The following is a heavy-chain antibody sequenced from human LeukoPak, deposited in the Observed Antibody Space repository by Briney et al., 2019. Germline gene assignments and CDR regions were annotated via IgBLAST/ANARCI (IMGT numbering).Heavy chain of an antibody. CDR2: INHSGST. CDR1: GGSISSGGYS. D-gene: IGHD2-15*01. V-gene: IGHV4-30-2*01. J-gene: IGHJ4*02. Sequence: PSETLSLTCAVSGGSISSGGYSWSWIRQPPGKGLEWIGEINHSGSTNYNPPLKSRVTISVDTSKNQFSLKLSSVTAADTAVYYCASPNCSGGSCYVDYWGQGTLVTVSS. CDR3: ASPNCSGGSCYVDY.